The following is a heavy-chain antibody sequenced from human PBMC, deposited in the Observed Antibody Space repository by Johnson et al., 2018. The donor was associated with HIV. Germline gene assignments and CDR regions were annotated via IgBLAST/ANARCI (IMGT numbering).Heavy chain of an antibody. CDR2: ISSSDSTI. V-gene: IGHV3-11*04. J-gene: IGHJ3*02. CDR3: ARGGVQFLGWLFTDQYGFDI. Sequence: QVQLVESGGGLVKPGGSLRLSCAASGFAFSDCYMSWIRQAPGKGLEWISYISSSDSTIYYADSVKGRFTISRDNANNSLYLQMNSLRAEDMAVYYCARGGVQFLGWLFTDQYGFDIWGQGTMVTVSS. D-gene: IGHD3-3*01. CDR1: GFAFSDCY.